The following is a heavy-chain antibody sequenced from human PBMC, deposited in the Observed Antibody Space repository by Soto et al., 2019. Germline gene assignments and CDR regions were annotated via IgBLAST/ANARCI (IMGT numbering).Heavy chain of an antibody. V-gene: IGHV4-4*07. CDR1: GGSISSYY. CDR3: ARDTTLKFWGSYRYIGNWFDP. Sequence: QVQLQESGPGLVKPSETLSLTCTVSGGSISSYYWSWIRQPAGKGLEWIGRIYTSGSTNYNPSLRIRVTMSVDTSKNQFSLKLSSVTAADTAVYYCARDTTLKFWGSYRYIGNWFDPWGQGTLVTVSS. D-gene: IGHD3-16*02. J-gene: IGHJ5*02. CDR2: IYTSGST.